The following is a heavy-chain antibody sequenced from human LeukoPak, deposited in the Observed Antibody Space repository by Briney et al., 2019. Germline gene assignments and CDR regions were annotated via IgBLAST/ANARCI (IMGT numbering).Heavy chain of an antibody. D-gene: IGHD7-27*01. CDR2: ISSSGSTV. J-gene: IGHJ5*01. Sequence: PGGSLRLSCTASGFSFSRNSMNWVRQAPWKGLEWISYISSSGSTVYYADSVKGRFTISRDNANNSLYLQMSGLRTEDTAVYYCAREKSNWGYDSWGQATLVTVSS. V-gene: IGHV3-48*04. CDR3: AREKSNWGYDS. CDR1: GFSFSRNS.